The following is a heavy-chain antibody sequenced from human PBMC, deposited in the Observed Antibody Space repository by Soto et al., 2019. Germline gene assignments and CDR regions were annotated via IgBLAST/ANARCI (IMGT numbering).Heavy chain of an antibody. CDR2: IKPNSGGT. CDR3: ARVSHYYDSSGYY. CDR1: GDTFTGYY. V-gene: IGHV1-2*02. J-gene: IGHJ4*02. Sequence: ASVKVSCKASGDTFTGYYMHWVRQAPGQGLEWMGWIKPNSGGTNYAQKFQGRVTMTRDTSISTAYMELSRLRSGDTAVYYCARVSHYYDSSGYYWGQGTLVTVSS. D-gene: IGHD3-22*01.